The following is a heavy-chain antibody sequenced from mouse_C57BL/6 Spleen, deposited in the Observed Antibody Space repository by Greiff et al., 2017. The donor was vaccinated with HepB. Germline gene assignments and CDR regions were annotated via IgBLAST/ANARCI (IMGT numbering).Heavy chain of an antibody. CDR1: GYTFTSYW. CDR2: INPSNGGT. CDR3: ARSGYGSSYEGYYYAMDY. D-gene: IGHD1-1*01. J-gene: IGHJ4*01. V-gene: IGHV1-53*01. Sequence: VQLQQPGTELVKPGASVKLSCKASGYTFTSYWMHWVKQRPGQGLEWIGNINPSNGGTNYNETFKSKATLTVDKSSSTAYMQLSSLTSEDSAVYYCARSGYGSSYEGYYYAMDYWGQGTSVTVSS.